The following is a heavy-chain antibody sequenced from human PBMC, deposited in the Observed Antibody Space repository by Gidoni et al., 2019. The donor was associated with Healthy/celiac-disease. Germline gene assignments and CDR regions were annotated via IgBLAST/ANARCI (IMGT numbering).Heavy chain of an antibody. CDR1: GGTCSSYA. J-gene: IGHJ4*02. CDR2: IIPIFGTA. Sequence: QVQLVQSGAEVKKPGSSVKVSCKASGGTCSSYAISWVRQAPGQGLEWIGGIIPIFGTANYAQKFQGRVTITADESTSTAYMELSSLRSEDTAVYYCARAAVRGRTGGYFDYWGQGTLVTVSS. V-gene: IGHV1-69*01. D-gene: IGHD3-10*01. CDR3: ARAAVRGRTGGYFDY.